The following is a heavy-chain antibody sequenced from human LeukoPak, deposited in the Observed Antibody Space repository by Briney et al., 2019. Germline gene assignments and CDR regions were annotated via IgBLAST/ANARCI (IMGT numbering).Heavy chain of an antibody. CDR1: GFTFSSYS. CDR2: ISSSSSTI. J-gene: IGHJ4*02. V-gene: IGHV3-48*01. CDR3: AKDEWSEGAAPTVGY. Sequence: GGSLRLSCAASGFTFSSYSMNWVRQAPGKGLEWVSYISSSSSTIYYADSVKGRFTISRDNAKNSLYLQMNSLRAEDTAVYYCAKDEWSEGAAPTVGYWGQGTLVTVSS. D-gene: IGHD3-3*01.